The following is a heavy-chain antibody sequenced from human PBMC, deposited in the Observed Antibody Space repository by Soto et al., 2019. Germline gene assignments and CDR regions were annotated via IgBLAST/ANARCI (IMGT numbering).Heavy chain of an antibody. J-gene: IGHJ6*02. Sequence: PSETLSLTCAVYGGSFSGYYWGWVRQPPGKGLEWIGNIYYTGRTYYNPSLKSRVTISVDTSNNQFSLRLNSVTAADTAVYYCATHRRYSSGWYYYGMDVWGQGTTVTVSS. CDR2: IYYTGRT. CDR3: ATHRRYSSGWYYYGMDV. V-gene: IGHV4-34*01. CDR1: GGSFSGYY. D-gene: IGHD6-25*01.